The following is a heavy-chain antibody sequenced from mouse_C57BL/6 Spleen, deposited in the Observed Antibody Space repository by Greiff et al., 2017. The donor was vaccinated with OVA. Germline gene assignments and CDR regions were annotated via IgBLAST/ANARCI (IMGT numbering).Heavy chain of an antibody. CDR3: TRDGNYSYYFDY. J-gene: IGHJ2*01. D-gene: IGHD2-1*01. Sequence: QVQLQQSGAELVRPGASVTLSCKASGYTFTDYEMHWVKQTPVHGLEWIGALDPENGGTAYNQKFKGKAILTADKSSSTAYMELRSLTSEDSAVYYCTRDGNYSYYFDYWGQGTTLTVSS. CDR1: GYTFTDYE. CDR2: LDPENGGT. V-gene: IGHV1-15*01.